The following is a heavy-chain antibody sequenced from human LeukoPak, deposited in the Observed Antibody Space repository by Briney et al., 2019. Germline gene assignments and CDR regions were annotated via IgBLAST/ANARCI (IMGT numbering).Heavy chain of an antibody. CDR3: ASYSTGYPYYFDY. CDR2: IYYSGST. J-gene: IGHJ4*02. V-gene: IGHV4-59*08. CDR1: GDSISSYY. D-gene: IGHD3-22*01. Sequence: SETLSLTCTVSGDSISSYYWSWIRQPPGKGPEWIGYIYYSGSTNYNPSLKSRVTISVDTSKNQFSLKLSSVTAADTAVYYCASYSTGYPYYFDYWGQGTLVTVSS.